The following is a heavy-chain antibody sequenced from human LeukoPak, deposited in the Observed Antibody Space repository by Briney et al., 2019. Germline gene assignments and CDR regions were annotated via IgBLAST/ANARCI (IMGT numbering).Heavy chain of an antibody. D-gene: IGHD3-22*01. CDR2: ISGSGGSI. CDR3: ASYYYDSSGYYY. J-gene: IGHJ4*02. V-gene: IGHV3-23*01. Sequence: GGSLRLSCAASGFTFSSYAMSWVRQAPGKGLEWVSAISGSGGSIYYADSVKGRFTIPRDNAKNSLYLQMNSLRAEDTAVYYCASYYYDSSGYYYWGQGTLVTVSS. CDR1: GFTFSSYA.